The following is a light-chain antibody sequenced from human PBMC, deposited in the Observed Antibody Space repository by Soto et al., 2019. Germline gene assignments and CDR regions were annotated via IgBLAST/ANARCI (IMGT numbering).Light chain of an antibody. CDR2: DVS. CDR1: QDIRGA. Sequence: AIQLTQSPSSLSASVGDRVTITCRASQDIRGALAWYQQKPGKPPKLLIFDVSSLQSGVPSRFSGSGSGTDFTLTISSLQPEDFATYYCKQFNPYPITFVQGTRLEIK. V-gene: IGKV1-13*02. CDR3: KQFNPYPIT. J-gene: IGKJ5*01.